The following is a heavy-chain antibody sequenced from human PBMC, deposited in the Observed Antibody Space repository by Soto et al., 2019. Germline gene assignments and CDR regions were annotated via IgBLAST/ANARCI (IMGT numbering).Heavy chain of an antibody. V-gene: IGHV4-4*02. Sequence: QVQLQESGPGLVKPSGTLSLTCAVSGGSISSSNWWSWVRQPPGKGLEWIGEIYHSGSTNYNPTLKSRVTISVDKSKNQFSLKLSSVTAADTAVYYCARRGPMITFGGVSVALDYWGQGTLVTVSS. CDR1: GGSISSSNW. J-gene: IGHJ4*02. CDR3: ARRGPMITFGGVSVALDY. CDR2: IYHSGST. D-gene: IGHD3-16*01.